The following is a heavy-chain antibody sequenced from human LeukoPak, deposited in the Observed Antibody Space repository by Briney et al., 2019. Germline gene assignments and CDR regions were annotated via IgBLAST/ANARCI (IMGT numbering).Heavy chain of an antibody. V-gene: IGHV3-30*07. CDR3: ARTIAQYSNTWLYYYYGLDV. J-gene: IGHJ6*02. CDR1: GFTFSRYA. CDR2: TSPDGNEK. D-gene: IGHD2-15*01. Sequence: GGSLRLSCAASGFTFSRYAMHWVRQAPGKGLEWVAVTSPDGNEKYYADSVKGRFTISRDNSKSTLYLQVNSLRADDTAVYYCARTIAQYSNTWLYYYYGLDVWGQGTTVTVSS.